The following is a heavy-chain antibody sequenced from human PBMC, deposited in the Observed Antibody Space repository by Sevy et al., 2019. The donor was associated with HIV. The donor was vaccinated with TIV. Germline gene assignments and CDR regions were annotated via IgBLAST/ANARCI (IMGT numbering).Heavy chain of an antibody. CDR1: GFTVSSNF. Sequence: GGSLGLSCAVSGFTVSSNFMSWVRQAPGKGLEWVSVIWLTGTTYYADSVKGRFTISRDNSKNTVYLDMSSLRAADTAVYYCARGKHVSDYYGSFDYWGQGTLVTVSS. CDR2: IWLTGTT. D-gene: IGHD3-3*01. J-gene: IGHJ4*02. V-gene: IGHV3-53*01. CDR3: ARGKHVSDYYGSFDY.